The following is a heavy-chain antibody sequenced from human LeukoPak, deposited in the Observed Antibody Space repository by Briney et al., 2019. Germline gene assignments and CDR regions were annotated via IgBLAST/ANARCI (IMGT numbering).Heavy chain of an antibody. J-gene: IGHJ5*02. CDR1: GDSISSHY. CDR2: IYTSGST. CDR3: ARENNWFDP. Sequence: SETLSLTCIVSGDSISSHYWSWIRQPAGKGLEWMGRIYTSGSTNFNPSLKSRVNMSVDTSKNQFSLNLTSVTAADTAVYYCARENNWFDPWGQGTLVTVSS. V-gene: IGHV4-4*07.